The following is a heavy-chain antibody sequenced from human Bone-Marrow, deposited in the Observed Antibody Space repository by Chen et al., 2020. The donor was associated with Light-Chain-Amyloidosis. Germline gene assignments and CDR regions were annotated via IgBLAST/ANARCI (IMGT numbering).Heavy chain of an antibody. CDR1: GGSFSGYY. V-gene: IGHV4-34*02. D-gene: IGHD3-10*01. Sequence: QVQLQQWGAGLLRPSETLSLTCAVYGGSFSGYYWTWIRQPPGKGLEWIGEINDAENTNYNPPLRRRFTISRDTSKNHFSLNLTTVTAADTAVYYCARGSSYYFGLGKIDYWGQGSLVIVSS. CDR2: INDAENT. J-gene: IGHJ4*02. CDR3: ARGSSYYFGLGKIDY.